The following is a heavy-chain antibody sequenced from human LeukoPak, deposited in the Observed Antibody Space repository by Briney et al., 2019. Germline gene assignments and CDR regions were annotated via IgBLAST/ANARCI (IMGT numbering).Heavy chain of an antibody. J-gene: IGHJ4*02. Sequence: GGSLRLSCAASGFTFSSYGMHWVRQAPGKGLEWVANIKQDGSKKNYVDSVKGRFTISRDNAKNSLYLQMNSLRAEDTAVYYCARAYFDYWGQGALVTVSS. V-gene: IGHV3-7*04. CDR3: ARAYFDY. CDR1: GFTFSSYG. CDR2: IKQDGSKK.